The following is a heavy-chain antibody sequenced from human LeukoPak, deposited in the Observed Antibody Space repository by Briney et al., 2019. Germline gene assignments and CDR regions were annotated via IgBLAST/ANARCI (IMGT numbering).Heavy chain of an antibody. CDR3: AKDILQGNGELPYYFDY. J-gene: IGHJ4*02. CDR2: ISDSGGST. Sequence: PGGSLRLSCAASGFTFSSYAMSWVRQAPGKGLEWVSGISDSGGSTSYADSVKGRFAISRDNSKNTLYLQMNSLRAEDTAVYYCAKDILQGNGELPYYFDYWGQGTLVTVSS. D-gene: IGHD3-10*01. V-gene: IGHV3-23*01. CDR1: GFTFSSYA.